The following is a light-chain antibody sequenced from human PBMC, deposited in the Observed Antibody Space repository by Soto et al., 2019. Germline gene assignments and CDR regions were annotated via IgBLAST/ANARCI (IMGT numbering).Light chain of an antibody. CDR3: QTWGTGPLV. V-gene: IGLV4-69*01. Sequence: QPVLTQSPSASASLVASVKLTCTLSSGHSSYAIAWHQQQPEKGPRYLMKLNSDGSHSKGDGIPDRFSGSSSGAERYLTISRLQSEDEADYYCQTWGTGPLVFGGGTKVTVL. J-gene: IGLJ2*01. CDR2: LNSDGSH. CDR1: SGHSSYA.